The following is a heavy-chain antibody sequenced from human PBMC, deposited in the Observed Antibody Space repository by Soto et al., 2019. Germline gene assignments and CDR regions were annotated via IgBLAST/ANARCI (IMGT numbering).Heavy chain of an antibody. CDR1: GFTFSSYS. CDR2: ISSSSSYI. CDR3: ARASSGWFEYDAFDI. D-gene: IGHD6-19*01. V-gene: IGHV3-21*01. J-gene: IGHJ3*02. Sequence: GGSLRLSCAASGFTFSSYSMNWDRQAPGKGLEWVSSISSSSSYIYYADSVKGRFTISRDNAKNSLYMQMNSLRAEDTAVYYCARASSGWFEYDAFDIWGQGTMVTVSS.